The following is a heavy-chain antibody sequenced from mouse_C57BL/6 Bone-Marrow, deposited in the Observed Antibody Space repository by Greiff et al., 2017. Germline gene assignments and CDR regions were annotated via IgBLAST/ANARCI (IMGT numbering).Heavy chain of an antibody. V-gene: IGHV1-69*01. J-gene: IGHJ4*01. CDR3: ARSNWHPYYAMDY. CDR1: GYTFTSYW. CDR2: IDPSDSYT. Sequence: QVQLQQPGAELVMPGASVKLSCKASGYTFTSYWMHWVKQRPGQGLEWIGEIDPSDSYTNYNQKFKGKSTLTVDKSSSTAYMQLSSLTSEDSAVYYCARSNWHPYYAMDYWGQGTSVTVSS. D-gene: IGHD4-1*01.